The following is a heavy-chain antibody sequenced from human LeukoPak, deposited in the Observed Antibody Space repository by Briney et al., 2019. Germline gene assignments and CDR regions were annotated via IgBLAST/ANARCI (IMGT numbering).Heavy chain of an antibody. Sequence: GGSLRLSCAASGFTFSSYSMNWVRQAPGKGLEWVSSISSSSSYIYYADSVKGRFTISRDNAKNSLYLQMKSLRAEDTAVYYCERDRELLGVITFVSDYWGQGTLVTVSS. CDR3: ERDRELLGVITFVSDY. CDR2: ISSSSSYI. CDR1: GFTFSSYS. V-gene: IGHV3-21*01. D-gene: IGHD3-22*01. J-gene: IGHJ4*02.